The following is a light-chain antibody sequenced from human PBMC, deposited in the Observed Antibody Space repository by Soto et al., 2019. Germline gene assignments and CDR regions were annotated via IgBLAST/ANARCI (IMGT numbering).Light chain of an antibody. J-gene: IGLJ1*01. Sequence: QSALTQPASVSGSPGQSITISCTGTSSDVGAYNHVSWYQQHPGKAPKLMIYEVSDRPSGVSNRFSGSKSGNTASLTISGLQADDEADYYCYSYTRSSTPYLFGTGTKLTVL. CDR3: YSYTRSSTPYL. V-gene: IGLV2-14*01. CDR2: EVS. CDR1: SSDVGAYNH.